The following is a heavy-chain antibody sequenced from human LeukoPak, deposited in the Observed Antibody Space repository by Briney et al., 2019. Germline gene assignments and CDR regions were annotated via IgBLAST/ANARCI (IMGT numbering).Heavy chain of an antibody. Sequence: GGSLGLSCAASGFTFSDYGMSWVRQAPGQGLEWVSTISNSGDATYYADSVRGRFSISRDNSKKTLFLQMSSLRAEDAAIYYCAKSGPYYFQYWGQGTLVTVSS. CDR3: AKSGPYYFQY. V-gene: IGHV3-23*01. CDR1: GFTFSDYG. CDR2: ISNSGDAT. J-gene: IGHJ4*02.